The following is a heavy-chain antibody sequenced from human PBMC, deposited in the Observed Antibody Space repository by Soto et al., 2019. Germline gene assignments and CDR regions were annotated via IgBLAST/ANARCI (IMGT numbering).Heavy chain of an antibody. D-gene: IGHD3-10*01. CDR2: ISGSGGST. CDR1: GFTFSSYA. Sequence: GGSLRLSCAASGFTFSSYAMSWFRQAPGKGLEWVSAISGSGGSTYYADSVKGRFTISRDNSKNTLYLQMNSLRAEDTAVYYCANRSWRRLRWFDTPMGVDAFDIWGHGTLVTASS. J-gene: IGHJ3*02. V-gene: IGHV3-23*01. CDR3: ANRSWRRLRWFDTPMGVDAFDI.